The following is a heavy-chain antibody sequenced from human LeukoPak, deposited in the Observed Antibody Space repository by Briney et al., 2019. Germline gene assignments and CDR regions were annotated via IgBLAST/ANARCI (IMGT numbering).Heavy chain of an antibody. J-gene: IGHJ2*01. D-gene: IGHD1-1*01. V-gene: IGHV3-30*18. CDR2: VSYDGKVQ. CDR3: AKEHRHDNWDFDL. Sequence: GGSLRLSCAASGFSFSSYGMHWVCQAPGKGLEWVAVVSYDGKVQFYRDSVKGRFTISRDNSKNTLYLQIHSLRIEDTAMYFCAKEHRHDNWDFDLWGRGTLVTVSS. CDR1: GFSFSSYG.